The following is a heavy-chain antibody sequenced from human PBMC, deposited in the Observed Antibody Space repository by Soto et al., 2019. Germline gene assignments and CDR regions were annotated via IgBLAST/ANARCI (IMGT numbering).Heavy chain of an antibody. CDR1: GFTFSSYA. D-gene: IGHD5-12*01. J-gene: IGHJ4*02. V-gene: IGHV3-23*01. CDR3: AKGGYDPHYFDY. CDR2: ISGSGGST. Sequence: EVQLLESGGGLVQPGGSLRLSCAVSGFTFSSYAMSWVRQAPGKGLEWVSAISGSGGSTYYADSVKGRFTISRDNSKNTLYLQMNSLRAEDTAVYYCAKGGYDPHYFDYWGQGTLVTVSS.